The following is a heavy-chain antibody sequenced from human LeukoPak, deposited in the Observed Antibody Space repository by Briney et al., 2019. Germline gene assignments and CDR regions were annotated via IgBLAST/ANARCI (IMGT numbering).Heavy chain of an antibody. V-gene: IGHV3-48*03. Sequence: PGGSLRLSCAASGFTFSNYEMNWVRQAPGKGLEWASYISTSGFTMYYADSVMGRFTISRDNAKNSLFLQMNNLRAEDTAVYYCARDLPSYDFWSGYSNWGQGTLVTVSS. CDR2: ISTSGFTM. CDR3: ARDLPSYDFWSGYSN. D-gene: IGHD3-3*01. CDR1: GFTFSNYE. J-gene: IGHJ4*02.